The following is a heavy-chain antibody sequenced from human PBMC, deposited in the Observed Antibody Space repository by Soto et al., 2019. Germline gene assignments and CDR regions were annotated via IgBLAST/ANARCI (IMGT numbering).Heavy chain of an antibody. CDR2: ISGDGSIT. CDR1: GFTFSSYW. CDR3: ARVVHNHPRDGY. J-gene: IGHJ4*02. V-gene: IGHV3-74*01. Sequence: GGSLRLSCAASGFTFSSYWMHWVRQAPGKGLVWVSRISGDGSITSYADSVKGRFTISRDNAKNMMYLQMNSLRAEDTAVYYCARVVHNHPRDGYWAQGTLVPAPS.